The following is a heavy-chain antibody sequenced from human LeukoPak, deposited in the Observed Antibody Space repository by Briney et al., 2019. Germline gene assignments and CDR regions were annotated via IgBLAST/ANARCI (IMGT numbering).Heavy chain of an antibody. V-gene: IGHV3-30*03. CDR2: ISYDGSNK. Sequence: PGRSLRLSCAASGFTFSSYGMHWVRQAPGKGLEWVAVISYDGSNKYYADSVKGRFTISRDNAKNSLYLQMNSLRAEDTAVYYCARMSGGSGSYPPCGIDYWGQGTLVTVSS. CDR3: ARMSGGSGSYPPCGIDY. J-gene: IGHJ4*02. CDR1: GFTFSSYG. D-gene: IGHD3-10*01.